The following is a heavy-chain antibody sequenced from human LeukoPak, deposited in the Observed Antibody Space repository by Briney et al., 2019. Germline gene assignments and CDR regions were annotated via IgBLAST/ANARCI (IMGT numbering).Heavy chain of an antibody. D-gene: IGHD3-16*01. CDR2: IRRSGSII. V-gene: IGHV3-48*03. CDR3: AKDMGEWSVPDAIHI. J-gene: IGHJ3*02. CDR1: GFTISNYD. Sequence: GGSLRLSCAASGFTISNYDMNWVRQAPGKGLEWVSHIRRSGSIIYYADSVKGRFTISRDNAKNSLYLQMNSLRAEDTAVYYCAKDMGEWSVPDAIHIWGQGTRVTVSS.